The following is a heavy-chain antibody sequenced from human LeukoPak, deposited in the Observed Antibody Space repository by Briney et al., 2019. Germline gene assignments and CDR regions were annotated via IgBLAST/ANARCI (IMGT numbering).Heavy chain of an antibody. J-gene: IGHJ4*02. CDR2: IYYSGTT. Sequence: SETLSLTCTVSGDSLSGYYWSWIRQPPGEGPEWIGNIYYSGTTNYNPSLKSRVTISVDTSKNQFSLKLTSVTAADTAVYYCARDGGIPYYFDFWGQGTLVTVSS. CDR3: ARDGGIPYYFDF. CDR1: GDSLSGYY. D-gene: IGHD3-16*01. V-gene: IGHV4-59*01.